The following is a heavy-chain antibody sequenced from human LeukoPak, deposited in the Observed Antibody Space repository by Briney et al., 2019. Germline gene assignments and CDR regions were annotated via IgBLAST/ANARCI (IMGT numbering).Heavy chain of an antibody. CDR2: IYSGGST. Sequence: GGSLRLSCAASGFTVSSNYMSWVRQAPGKGLEGGSVIYSGGSTYYADSVKGRFTISRDNSKNTLYLQMNSLRAEDTAVYYCARDWNDYVWGSYRWTNDAFDIWGQGTMVTVSS. CDR1: GFTVSSNY. D-gene: IGHD3-16*02. J-gene: IGHJ3*02. V-gene: IGHV3-53*01. CDR3: ARDWNDYVWGSYRWTNDAFDI.